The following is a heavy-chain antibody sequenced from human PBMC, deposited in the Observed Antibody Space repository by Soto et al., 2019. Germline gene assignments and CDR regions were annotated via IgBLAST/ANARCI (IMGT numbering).Heavy chain of an antibody. Sequence: QVQLVQSGGEVKKPGASVKVYCKASGYTFTNYGISWVRQAPGQGLEWMGWINVYNGNTKYAQKGQGRVTMTTDTSTGTAYMDLRSLRFDDTAVYYCARGVCSGSYYTKYNWFAPWGQGTLLTVSS. D-gene: IGHD3-10*02. V-gene: IGHV1-18*01. J-gene: IGHJ5*02. CDR1: GYTFTNYG. CDR3: ARGVCSGSYYTKYNWFAP. CDR2: INVYNGNT.